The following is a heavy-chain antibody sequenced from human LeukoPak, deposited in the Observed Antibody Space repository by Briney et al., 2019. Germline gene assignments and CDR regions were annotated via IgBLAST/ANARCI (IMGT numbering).Heavy chain of an antibody. CDR3: AKSTDCSTSCYYYYMDV. V-gene: IGHV3-23*01. Sequence: GGSLRLSCAASGFTFSSYAMSWVRQAPGKGLEWVSAISGSGGSTYYADSVKGRFTISRDNSKNTLYLQMNSLRAEDTAVYYCAKSTDCSTSCYYYYMDVWGKGTTVTVSS. CDR1: GFTFSSYA. CDR2: ISGSGGST. D-gene: IGHD2-2*01. J-gene: IGHJ6*03.